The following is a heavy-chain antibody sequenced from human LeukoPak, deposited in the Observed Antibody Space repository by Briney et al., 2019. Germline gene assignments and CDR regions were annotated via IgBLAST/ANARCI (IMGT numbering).Heavy chain of an antibody. D-gene: IGHD5-12*01. V-gene: IGHV4-59*12. J-gene: IGHJ4*02. CDR2: IYYSGST. Sequence: SETLSLTCTVSGGSINSYYWSWIRQPPGKGLEWIGYIYYSGSTNYNPSLKSRVTISIDTSKNQFSLKLSSVTAADTAVYYCARDLDSGYAHGTFIWGQGTLVTVSS. CDR3: ARDLDSGYAHGTFI. CDR1: GGSINSYY.